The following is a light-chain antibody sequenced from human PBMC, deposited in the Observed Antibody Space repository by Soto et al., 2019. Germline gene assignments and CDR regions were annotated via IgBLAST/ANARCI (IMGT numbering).Light chain of an antibody. Sequence: EIVLTQSPATLSLSPGERATLSCRASQSVSSCLAWYHQKPGQAPRLLIYDASNRAPGIPARFSGSGSGTDFTLIISSLEPEDFAVYYCQQRSNWPPLTFGGGTKVEIK. J-gene: IGKJ4*01. V-gene: IGKV3-11*01. CDR3: QQRSNWPPLT. CDR2: DAS. CDR1: QSVSSC.